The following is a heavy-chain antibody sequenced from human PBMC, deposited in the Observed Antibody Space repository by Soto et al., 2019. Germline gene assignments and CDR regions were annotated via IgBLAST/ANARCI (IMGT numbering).Heavy chain of an antibody. J-gene: IGHJ6*02. CDR1: GYSFTSYW. Sequence: GESLKISCKGSGYSFTSYWIGWVRQMPGKGLEWMGIIYPGDSDTRYSPSFQGQVTISADKSISTAYLQWSSLKASDTAMYYCARVLVTIFGRRRYYYGMDVCGQRTTVTVSS. CDR2: IYPGDSDT. CDR3: ARVLVTIFGRRRYYYGMDV. V-gene: IGHV5-51*01. D-gene: IGHD3-3*01.